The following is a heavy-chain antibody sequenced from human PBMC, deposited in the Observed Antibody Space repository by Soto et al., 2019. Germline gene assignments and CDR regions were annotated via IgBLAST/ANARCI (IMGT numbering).Heavy chain of an antibody. CDR2: ISAYNGNT. J-gene: IGHJ3*02. Sequence: ASVKVSCKASGYTFTSYGISWVRQAPGQGLEWMGWISAYNGNTNYAQKLQGRVTMTTDTSTSTAYMELRSLRSDDTAVYYCARGQYYDSSGSSAFDIWAQGTMVTVSS. CDR3: ARGQYYDSSGSSAFDI. CDR1: GYTFTSYG. V-gene: IGHV1-18*01. D-gene: IGHD3-22*01.